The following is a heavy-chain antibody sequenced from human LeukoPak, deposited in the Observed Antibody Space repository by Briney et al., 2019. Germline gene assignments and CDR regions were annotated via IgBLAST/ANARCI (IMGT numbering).Heavy chain of an antibody. V-gene: IGHV3-23*01. CDR2: ISGNGENT. D-gene: IGHD4/OR15-4a*01. Sequence: GGSRRLSCAASGFTFSSYSMSWIRQAPGKGLEWVSAISGNGENTYYADSMKGRFTISRDNSKNILYLQMSSLRAEDTAIYYCTKKSPYGGRDSWGQGTLVTVSS. CDR3: TKKSPYGGRDS. J-gene: IGHJ4*02. CDR1: GFTFSSYS.